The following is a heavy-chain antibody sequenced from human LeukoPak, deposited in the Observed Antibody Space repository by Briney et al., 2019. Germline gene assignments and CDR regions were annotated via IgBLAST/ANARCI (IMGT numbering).Heavy chain of an antibody. CDR3: AKDLLYSSSPNWFDP. D-gene: IGHD5-18*01. J-gene: IGHJ5*02. CDR1: GFTFSSYG. Sequence: GGSLRLSCAASGFTFSSYGMSWVRQAPGKGLEWVSGISGSGDRTFCVDSVKGHFTISRDNSKNTVYLQMNSLRAEDTAVYYCAKDLLYSSSPNWFDPWGQGTLVTVSS. V-gene: IGHV3-23*01. CDR2: ISGSGDRT.